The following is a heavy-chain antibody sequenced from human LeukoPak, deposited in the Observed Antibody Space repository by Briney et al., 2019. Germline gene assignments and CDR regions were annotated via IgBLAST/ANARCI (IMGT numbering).Heavy chain of an antibody. CDR1: GYTFTGYY. V-gene: IGHV1-18*04. J-gene: IGHJ4*02. Sequence: GASVKVSCKASGYTFTGYYMHWVRQAPGQGLEWMGWISGYNGNTKYAQNLQGRVTMTTDTSTSTAYMELRSLRADDTAVYYCAREVATITVAAAGGIDYWGQGTLVTVSS. CDR2: ISGYNGNT. CDR3: AREVATITVAAAGGIDY. D-gene: IGHD6-13*01.